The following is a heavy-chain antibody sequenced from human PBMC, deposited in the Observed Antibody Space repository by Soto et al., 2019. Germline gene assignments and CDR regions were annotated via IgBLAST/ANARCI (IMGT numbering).Heavy chain of an antibody. V-gene: IGHV4-30-4*01. Sequence: PSETLSLTCTVSGGSISSGYYYWSWIRQPPGKGLEWIGYIYYIGSTYYNPSLKSRVTISVDTSKNQFSLKLSSVTAAETAVYYCARGAPATAISSGKWYDPCGQGTLVTVSS. CDR2: IYYIGST. J-gene: IGHJ5*02. CDR3: ARGAPATAISSGKWYDP. CDR1: GGSISSGYYY. D-gene: IGHD2-2*02.